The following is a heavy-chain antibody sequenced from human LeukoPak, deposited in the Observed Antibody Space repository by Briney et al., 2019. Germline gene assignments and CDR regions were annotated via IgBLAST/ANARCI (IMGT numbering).Heavy chain of an antibody. CDR3: ARVPAMVRGVIRYNWFDP. CDR1: GGSISSYY. CDR2: IYYSGST. J-gene: IGHJ5*02. Sequence: PSETLSLTCTVSGGSISSYYWSWIRQPPGKGLEWIGYIYYSGSTNYNPSLKSRVTISVDTSKNQFSLKLSSVTAADTAVYYCARVPAMVRGVIRYNWFDPWGQGTLVTVSS. D-gene: IGHD3-10*01. V-gene: IGHV4-59*01.